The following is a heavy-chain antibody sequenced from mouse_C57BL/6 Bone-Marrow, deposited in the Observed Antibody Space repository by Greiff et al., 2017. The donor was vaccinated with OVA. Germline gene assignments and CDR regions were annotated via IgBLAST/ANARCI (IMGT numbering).Heavy chain of an antibody. CDR1: GYSITSGYY. J-gene: IGHJ2*01. V-gene: IGHV3-6*01. CDR2: ISYDGSN. CDR3: ARGANCDY. Sequence: DVKLQESGPGLVKPSQSLSLTCSVTGYSITSGYYWNWIRQFPGNKLEWMGYISYDGSNNYNPSLKNRISITRDTSKNQFFLKLNSVTTEDTATYYCARGANCDYWGQGTTLTVSS. D-gene: IGHD1-1*01.